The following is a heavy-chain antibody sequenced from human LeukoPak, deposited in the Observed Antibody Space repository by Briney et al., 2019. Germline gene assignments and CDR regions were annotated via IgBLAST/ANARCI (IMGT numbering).Heavy chain of an antibody. CDR2: INPNSDGT. CDR3: ARGVYGDYLSCMDP. Sequence: ASVKVSCKASGYTFADYYIHWVRQAPGQGLDWMGWINPNSDGTNYAPKFQGRVIMTTDTSIGTAYMELSSLRSDDTAVYYCARGVYGDYLSCMDPWGQGTAVTVS. J-gene: IGHJ6*02. D-gene: IGHD4-17*01. V-gene: IGHV1-2*02. CDR1: GYTFADYY.